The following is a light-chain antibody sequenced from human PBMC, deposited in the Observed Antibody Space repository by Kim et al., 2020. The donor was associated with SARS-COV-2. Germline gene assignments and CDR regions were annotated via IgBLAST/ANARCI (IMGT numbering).Light chain of an antibody. CDR2: DVN. V-gene: IGLV2-18*02. J-gene: IGLJ1*01. CDR3: LSYTSSSTFV. Sequence: GQSVTISCTGTSSDVGSYNRVSWYQQPPGTAPKLMIYDVNNRPSGVPDRFSGSKSGNTAFLTISGLQAEDEADYYCLSYTSSSTFVFGTGTKVTVL. CDR1: SSDVGSYNR.